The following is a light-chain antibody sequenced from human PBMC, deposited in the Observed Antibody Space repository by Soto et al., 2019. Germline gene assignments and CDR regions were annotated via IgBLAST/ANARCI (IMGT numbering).Light chain of an antibody. CDR2: SAS. CDR1: QGISSW. J-gene: IGKJ1*01. Sequence: DIQMTQSPSTLSASVGDRVTITCRASQGISSWLAWYQQKPGKAPKLLIYSASSLHSGVPSRFSGSRSGTDFTLTISSLQPEDVATYYCQKYNSAPWTFGQGTKVDI. V-gene: IGKV1-12*01. CDR3: QKYNSAPWT.